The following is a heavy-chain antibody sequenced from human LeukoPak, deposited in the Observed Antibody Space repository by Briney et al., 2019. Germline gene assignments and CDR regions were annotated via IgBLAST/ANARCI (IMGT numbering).Heavy chain of an antibody. J-gene: IGHJ6*04. Sequence: ASVKVSCKVSGYTLTELSMHWVRRAPGKGLEWMGGFDPEDGGTIYAQKFQGRVTMTEDTSTDTAYMELSSLRSEDTAVYYCATSLGVVAAAAYYYYGMDVWGKGTTVTVSS. CDR1: GYTLTELS. CDR3: ATSLGVVAAAAYYYYGMDV. D-gene: IGHD6-13*01. CDR2: FDPEDGGT. V-gene: IGHV1-24*01.